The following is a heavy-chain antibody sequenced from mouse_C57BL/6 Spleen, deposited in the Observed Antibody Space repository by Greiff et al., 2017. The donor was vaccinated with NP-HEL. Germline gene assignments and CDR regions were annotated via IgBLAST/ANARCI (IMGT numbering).Heavy chain of an antibody. CDR1: GYTFTSYW. CDR2: IYPSDSET. D-gene: IGHD1-1*01. CDR3: ARWALPDYYGSSYDY. V-gene: IGHV1-61*01. Sequence: QVQLQQPGAELVRPGSSVKLSCKASGYTFTSYWMDWVKQRPGQGLEWIGNIYPSDSETHYNQKFKDKATLTVDKSSSTAYMQLSSLTSEDSAVYYCARWALPDYYGSSYDYWGQGTTLTVSS. J-gene: IGHJ2*01.